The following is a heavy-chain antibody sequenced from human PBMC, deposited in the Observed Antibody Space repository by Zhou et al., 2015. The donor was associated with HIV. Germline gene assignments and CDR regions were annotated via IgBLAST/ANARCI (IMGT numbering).Heavy chain of an antibody. V-gene: IGHV1-18*04. D-gene: IGHD3-22*01. CDR1: GYMFPSYG. Sequence: QVLLVQSGAEVKKPGASVKVSCKASGYMFPSYGVSWVRQVPGQGLEWMGRISGYNGDTNYVEKFQGRLTMTRDTSTSTAYMELRSLRSGDTAIYYCARDRGSMIEDAMDVWDQGP. CDR2: ISGYNGDT. J-gene: IGHJ6*02. CDR3: ARDRGSMIEDAMDV.